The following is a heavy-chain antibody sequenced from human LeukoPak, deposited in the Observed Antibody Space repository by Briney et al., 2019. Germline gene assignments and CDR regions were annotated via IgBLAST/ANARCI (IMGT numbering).Heavy chain of an antibody. CDR1: GYGFTNYW. J-gene: IGHJ6*03. V-gene: IGHV5-51*01. D-gene: IGHD3-10*01. CDR2: IYPGDSDT. Sequence: GESLKISCKGSGYGFTNYWIGWVRQMPGKGLEWMGIIYPGDSDTRYSPSFQGQVTISADKSISTAYLQWSSLKASDTAMYYCASSIIRGGYYYYMDVWGKGTTVTVAS. CDR3: ASSIIRGGYYYYMDV.